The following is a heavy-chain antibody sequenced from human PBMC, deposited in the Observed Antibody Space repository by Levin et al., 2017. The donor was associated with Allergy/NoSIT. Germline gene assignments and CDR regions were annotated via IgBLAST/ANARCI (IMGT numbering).Heavy chain of an antibody. CDR1: GGSISDYY. Sequence: SETLSLTCTVSGGSISDYYWSWIRQPPGKGLEWIGSIYYSGSSKYNPSLKKRVTISVDTSKNQFSLRLTSLTAADTAVYCCARDSPSPLWGQRTLVTVSS. CDR2: IYYSGSS. J-gene: IGHJ4*02. V-gene: IGHV4-59*01. CDR3: ARDSPSPL.